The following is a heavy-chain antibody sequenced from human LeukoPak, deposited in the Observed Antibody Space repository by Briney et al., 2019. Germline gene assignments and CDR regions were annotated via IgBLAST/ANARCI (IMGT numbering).Heavy chain of an antibody. J-gene: IGHJ4*02. CDR3: ARGRGIAVAGKGSYGY. CDR1: GYTFTSYD. V-gene: IGHV1-8*01. CDR2: MNPNSGNT. D-gene: IGHD6-19*01. Sequence: ASVKASCKASGYTFTSYDINWVRQATGQGLEWMGWMNPNSGNTGYAQKFQGRVTMTRNTSISTAYMELSSLRSEDTAVYYCARGRGIAVAGKGSYGYWGQGTLVTVSS.